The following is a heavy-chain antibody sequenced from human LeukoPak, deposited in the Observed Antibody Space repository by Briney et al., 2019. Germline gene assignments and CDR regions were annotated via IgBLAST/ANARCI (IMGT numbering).Heavy chain of an antibody. CDR2: ISSSSSYI. D-gene: IGHD4-17*01. CDR3: ASQTTVTTLTPDY. J-gene: IGHJ4*02. Sequence: GGSLRLSCAASGFTFSSYEMNWVRQAPGRGLEWVSSISSSSSYIYYADSVKGRFTISRDNAKNSLYLQMNSLRAEDTAVYYCASQTTVTTLTPDYWGQGTLVTVSS. CDR1: GFTFSSYE. V-gene: IGHV3-21*01.